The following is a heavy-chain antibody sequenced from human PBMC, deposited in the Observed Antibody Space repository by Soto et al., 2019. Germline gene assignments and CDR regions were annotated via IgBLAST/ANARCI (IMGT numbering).Heavy chain of an antibody. J-gene: IGHJ5*01. V-gene: IGHV3-23*01. D-gene: IGHD2-8*01. CDR2: ISASGGRP. CDR1: GFTFTSYT. CDR3: AKARCTTFDCYVPDS. Sequence: VQLLESGGGLVQPGGSLRLSCAASGFTFTSYTMSWVRQAPGKGLEWISTISASGGRPSYADSVQGRFIISRDNPMNTVYLQMGSLRAEDTAMYYCAKARCTTFDCYVPDSWGQVTLVTVSS.